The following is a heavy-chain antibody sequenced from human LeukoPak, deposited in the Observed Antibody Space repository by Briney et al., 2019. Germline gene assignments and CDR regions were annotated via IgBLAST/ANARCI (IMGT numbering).Heavy chain of an antibody. CDR3: ARSSEATKEFDP. CDR1: GGSISSSSYY. V-gene: IGHV4-39*07. CDR2: IYYSGST. D-gene: IGHD5-12*01. J-gene: IGHJ5*02. Sequence: SETLSLTCTVSGGSISSSSYYWGWIRQPPGKGLEWIGSIYYSGSTYYNPSLKSRVTISVDTSKNQFSLRLSSVTAADTAVYYCARSSEATKEFDPWGQGTLVTVSS.